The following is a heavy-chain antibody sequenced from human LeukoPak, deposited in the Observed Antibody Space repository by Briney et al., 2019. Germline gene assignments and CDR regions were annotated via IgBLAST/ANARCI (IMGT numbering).Heavy chain of an antibody. CDR1: GFTFSSYS. Sequence: GGSLRLSCAASGFTFSSYSMSWVRQAPGKGLVWVSRINSYGSSTSYADSVKGRFTISRDNAKNTLYLQMNSLGAEDTAVYYCARDKEDSSGFPLGYWGQGTLVTVSS. D-gene: IGHD3-22*01. CDR2: INSYGSST. CDR3: ARDKEDSSGFPLGY. J-gene: IGHJ4*02. V-gene: IGHV3-74*01.